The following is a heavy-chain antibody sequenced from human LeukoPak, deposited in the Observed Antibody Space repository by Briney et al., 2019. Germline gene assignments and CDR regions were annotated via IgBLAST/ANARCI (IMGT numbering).Heavy chain of an antibody. D-gene: IGHD1-26*01. J-gene: IGHJ5*02. Sequence: GASVKISCKASGYTFTSYDINWVRQATGQGLEWMGWMNPNSGNTGCAQKFQGRVTITRNTSISTAYMELSSLRSEDTAVYYCARRVGAINNNWFDPWGQGTLVTVSS. CDR3: ARRVGAINNNWFDP. CDR2: MNPNSGNT. V-gene: IGHV1-8*03. CDR1: GYTFTSYD.